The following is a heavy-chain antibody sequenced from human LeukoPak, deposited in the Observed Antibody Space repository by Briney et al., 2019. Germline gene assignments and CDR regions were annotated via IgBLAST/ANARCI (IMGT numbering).Heavy chain of an antibody. CDR1: GYTFSSHG. D-gene: IGHD3-16*01. Sequence: PGRSLRLSCAASGYTFSSHGIHWVRQAPGKGLEWVAVVWYDGRNRDYADSVKGRFTISKDNSNNMVFLQMDRLRAEDTAVYYCARLWGGNGYSGGSLDLWGQGTLVTVSS. CDR2: VWYDGRNR. J-gene: IGHJ5*02. CDR3: ARLWGGNGYSGGSLDL. V-gene: IGHV3-33*01.